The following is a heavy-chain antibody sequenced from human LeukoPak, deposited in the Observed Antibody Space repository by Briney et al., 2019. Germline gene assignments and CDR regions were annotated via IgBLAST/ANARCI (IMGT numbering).Heavy chain of an antibody. CDR3: ARGAAAGMGGHDAFDI. CDR1: GFTVSTNH. J-gene: IGHJ3*02. Sequence: GGSLRLSCAASGFTVSTNHMNWVRLAPGRGLEWVSLIYAADSTYYADSVKGRFTISRDNSKNTVYLQMNSLRPEDTAVYYCARGAAAGMGGHDAFDIWGQGTMVTVSS. V-gene: IGHV3-53*01. CDR2: IYAADST. D-gene: IGHD6-13*01.